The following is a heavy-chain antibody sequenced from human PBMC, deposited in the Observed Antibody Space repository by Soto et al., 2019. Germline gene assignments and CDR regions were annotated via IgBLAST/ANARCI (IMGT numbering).Heavy chain of an antibody. J-gene: IGHJ4*02. CDR1: GFTFSRYG. CDR3: AKETIQVGGPNYFDY. D-gene: IGHD1-1*01. CDR2: VSHDGLAQ. Sequence: GGSLRLSCEGSGFTFSRYGMHWVRQAPGMGLERVAVVSHDGLAQYYGDSVMGRFTISRDNSQNTLYLQMNSLRTEDTAIYYCAKETIQVGGPNYFDYWGQGALVTVSS. V-gene: IGHV3-30*18.